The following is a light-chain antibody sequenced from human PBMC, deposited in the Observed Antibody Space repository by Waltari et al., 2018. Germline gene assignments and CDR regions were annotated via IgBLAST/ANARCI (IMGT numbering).Light chain of an antibody. J-gene: IGLJ2*01. CDR3: CSNAGRTTVL. Sequence: QSALTPPASVSGSPGQSITISRPGTSSAVGSYNLFSWYQQYPGQAPKLIIYEVSKRPSGLSNRFSGSKSGNTASLTISGLQAEDEADYYCCSNAGRTTVLFGGGTKVTVL. V-gene: IGLV2-23*02. CDR1: SSAVGSYNL. CDR2: EVS.